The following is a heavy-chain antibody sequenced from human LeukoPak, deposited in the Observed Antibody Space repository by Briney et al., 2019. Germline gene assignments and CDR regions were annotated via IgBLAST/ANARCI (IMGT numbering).Heavy chain of an antibody. CDR3: ARSDVDMAA. D-gene: IGHD5-12*01. V-gene: IGHV3-30*03. J-gene: IGHJ5*02. CDR2: ISNDGSNK. Sequence: AGGSLRLSCAASGFTFSTYGMHWVRQAPGKGLEWVAVISNDGSNKLYGDSVKGRFTISRDNSKNTLYLQMNSLRAEDTAVYYCARSDVDMAAWGQGTLVTVPS. CDR1: GFTFSTYG.